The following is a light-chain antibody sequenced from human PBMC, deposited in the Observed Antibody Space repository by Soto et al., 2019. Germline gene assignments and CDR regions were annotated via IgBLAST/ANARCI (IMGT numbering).Light chain of an antibody. Sequence: DIQMTQSPSTLSASVGDRVTITCRASQSISGWLAWYQQKPGKAPKLLIYKASSLESGVPSRFSGSGSGTEFTLTISSLQADDFATYSCQQYNSYWYTFGQGTKLEIK. CDR1: QSISGW. CDR2: KAS. J-gene: IGKJ2*01. CDR3: QQYNSYWYT. V-gene: IGKV1-5*03.